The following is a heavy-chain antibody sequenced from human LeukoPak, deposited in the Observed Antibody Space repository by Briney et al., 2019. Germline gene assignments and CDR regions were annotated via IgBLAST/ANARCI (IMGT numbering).Heavy chain of an antibody. CDR1: GFTFSSYS. V-gene: IGHV3-21*01. J-gene: IGHJ6*03. D-gene: IGHD4-17*01. CDR3: ARVGVVGDYAGWGYYYYYMDV. Sequence: GGSLRLSCAASGFTFSSYSMNWVRQAPGKGLEWVSSISSSSSYIYYADSVKGRFTISRDNAKNSLYLQMNSLRAEDTAVYYCARVGVVGDYAGWGYYYYYMDVWGKGTTVTVSS. CDR2: ISSSSSYI.